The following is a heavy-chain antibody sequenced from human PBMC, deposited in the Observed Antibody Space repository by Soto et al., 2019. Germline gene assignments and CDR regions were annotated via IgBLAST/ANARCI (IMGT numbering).Heavy chain of an antibody. CDR2: IKQDGSEQ. Sequence: XGCLRVYSAVGRCTFGSCCMSWVRQAPGKGLEWVANIKQDGSEQYYVNSVKGRFTISRDNAKNSLYLQMNSLRAEDTAVYYCARQGIGAVISRLGWFHTWGQGTLVTVSS. V-gene: IGHV3-7*03. CDR3: ARQGIGAVISRLGWFHT. CDR1: RCTFGSCC. J-gene: IGHJ5*02. D-gene: IGHD3-16*02.